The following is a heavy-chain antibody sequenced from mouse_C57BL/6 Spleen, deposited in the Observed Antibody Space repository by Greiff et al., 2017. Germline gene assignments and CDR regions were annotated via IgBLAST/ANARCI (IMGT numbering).Heavy chain of an antibody. J-gene: IGHJ4*01. CDR1: GYTFTSYW. CDR3: AKGFCSSYRGYAMDY. Sequence: QVQLQQPGAELVKPGASVKMSCKASGYTFTSYWITWVKQRPGQGLEWIGDIYPGSGSTNYNEKFKSKATLTVDTSSSTAYMQLISLTSEDSAVYYCAKGFCSSYRGYAMDYWGQGTSVTVSS. CDR2: IYPGSGST. V-gene: IGHV1-55*01. D-gene: IGHD1-1*01.